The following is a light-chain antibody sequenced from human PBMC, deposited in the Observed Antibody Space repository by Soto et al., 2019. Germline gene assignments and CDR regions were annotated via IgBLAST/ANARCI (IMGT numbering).Light chain of an antibody. V-gene: IGLV2-23*02. CDR3: CSYAGSSTFEV. CDR2: EVS. CDR1: SSDVGSYNL. J-gene: IGLJ1*01. Sequence: QSVLTQPASVSGSPGQSITISCTGTSSDVGSYNLVSWYQQHPGKAPKLMIYEVSKRPSGVSNRFSGSKSGNTASLTIPGLQAEDEADYYCCSYAGSSTFEVFGTGTKVTVL.